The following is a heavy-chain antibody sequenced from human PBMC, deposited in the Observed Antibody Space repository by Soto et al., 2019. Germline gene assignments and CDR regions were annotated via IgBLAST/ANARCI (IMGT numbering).Heavy chain of an antibody. V-gene: IGHV1-69*01. CDR1: GGTFSSYA. CDR3: ARALWFGGSLHYGMDV. CDR2: IIPIFGPP. D-gene: IGHD3-10*01. Sequence: QVQLVQSGAEVKKPGSSVKVSCKASGGTFSSYAIHWVRQAPGQGLEWMGGIIPIFGPPNYAQKFQGRVTTTADESTSTVYTELISLISEDTAVYFCARALWFGGSLHYGMDVWGQGTSVTVSS. J-gene: IGHJ6*02.